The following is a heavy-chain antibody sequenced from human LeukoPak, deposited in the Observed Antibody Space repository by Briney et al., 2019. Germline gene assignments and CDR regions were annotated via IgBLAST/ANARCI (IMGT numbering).Heavy chain of an antibody. CDR2: IYYSGST. J-gene: IGHJ5*02. CDR3: ARAIRGDWFDP. D-gene: IGHD3-10*01. CDR1: GASISSGGYY. Sequence: SQTLSLTCTVSGASISSGGYYWSWIRQHPGKGLEWIGYIYYSGSTYYNPSLKSRVTISVDTSKNQFSPKLSSVTAADTAVYYCARAIRGDWFDPWGQGTLVTVSS. V-gene: IGHV4-31*03.